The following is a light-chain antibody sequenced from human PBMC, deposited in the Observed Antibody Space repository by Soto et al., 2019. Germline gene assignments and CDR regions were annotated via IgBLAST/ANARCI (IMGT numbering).Light chain of an antibody. V-gene: IGKV1-5*01. CDR1: QSISSW. CDR2: HAS. CDR3: QQYNSYPWT. J-gene: IGKJ1*01. Sequence: DIQMTQSPSTLSASVGDRVTITCRASQSISSWLAWYQQKPGKVPNLLIYHASSLESGVPSTFSGSGSGPEFTLTISSLQPDDFATYCCQQYNSYPWTFGQGTQVEIK.